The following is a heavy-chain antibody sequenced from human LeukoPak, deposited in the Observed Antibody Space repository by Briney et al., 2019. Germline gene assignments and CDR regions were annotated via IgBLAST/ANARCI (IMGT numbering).Heavy chain of an antibody. CDR1: GGSISSFY. J-gene: IGHJ4*02. CDR2: ISYTGGS. D-gene: IGHD4-17*01. V-gene: IGHV4-59*01. CDR3: ARASGDYGHPN. Sequence: KPSETLSLTCTVSGGSISSFYWSRIRQPPGKGLEWIGYISYTGGSNYNPSLKSRVAISVDTSKNQFSLKMSSVTAADTAVYYCARASGDYGHPNWGQGTLVTVSS.